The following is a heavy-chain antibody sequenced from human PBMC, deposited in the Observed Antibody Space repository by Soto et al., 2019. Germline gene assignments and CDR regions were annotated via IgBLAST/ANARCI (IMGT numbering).Heavy chain of an antibody. Sequence: PGGSLRLSCAASGFTFSSYALNWVRHAPGKGLEWVSTITYSGGSTYYADSVKGRFTISRDNSKNTLYLQMNSLRAEDTAIYYCAKARKDYGDYFWFDPWGQGTLVTVSS. V-gene: IGHV3-23*01. CDR2: ITYSGGST. J-gene: IGHJ5*02. CDR1: GFTFSSYA. CDR3: AKARKDYGDYFWFDP. D-gene: IGHD4-17*01.